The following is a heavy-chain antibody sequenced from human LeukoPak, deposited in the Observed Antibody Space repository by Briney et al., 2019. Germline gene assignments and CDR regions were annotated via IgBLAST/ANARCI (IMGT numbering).Heavy chain of an antibody. Sequence: PGGSRRLSCAASGFTFSNYAMSWVRQAPGKGLEWVSAISGGGGSTYYADSVRGRFTVSRDNSRNTLYLQMNNLRAEDTAVYYCAKVPISSGWPNFDYWGQGTLVTVSS. D-gene: IGHD6-19*01. J-gene: IGHJ4*02. CDR3: AKVPISSGWPNFDY. V-gene: IGHV3-23*01. CDR1: GFTFSNYA. CDR2: ISGGGGST.